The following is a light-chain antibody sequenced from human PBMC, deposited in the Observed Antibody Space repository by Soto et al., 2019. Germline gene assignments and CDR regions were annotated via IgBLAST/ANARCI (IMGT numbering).Light chain of an antibody. CDR3: QQRRNWVI. CDR2: DTS. CDR1: QSVDTY. Sequence: LTQSPAILSLSPGERATLSCTASQSVDTYIAWYQQRPGQPPRLLIHDTSHRASGVPARFRGSSSGTDFTLTITSLEPEDFGVYLCQQRRNWVIFVPGTRL. V-gene: IGKV3-11*01. J-gene: IGKJ3*01.